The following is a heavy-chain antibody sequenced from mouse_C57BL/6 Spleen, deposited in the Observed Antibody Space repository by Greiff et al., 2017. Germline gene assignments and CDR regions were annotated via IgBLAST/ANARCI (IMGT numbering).Heavy chain of an antibody. CDR3: TKEGLRYFEV. V-gene: IGHV1-15*01. D-gene: IGHD3-3*01. CDR2: IDPETGGT. Sequence: QVQLQQSGAELVRPGASVTLSCKASGYTFTDYEMHWVKQTPVHGLEWIGAIDPETGGTAYNQKFKGKAILTADKSSSTAYMALCSLTSEDSAVYYWTKEGLRYFEVWGTGTSVTVSS. J-gene: IGHJ1*03. CDR1: GYTFTDYE.